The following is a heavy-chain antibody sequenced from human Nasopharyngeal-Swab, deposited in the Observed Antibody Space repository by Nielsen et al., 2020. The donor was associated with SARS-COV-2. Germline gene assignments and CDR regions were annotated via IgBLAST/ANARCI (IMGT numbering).Heavy chain of an antibody. CDR3: ARDLDGSYSPFDY. CDR2: ISYDGSNK. J-gene: IGHJ4*02. Sequence: SLKISCAASGFTFSSYAMHWVRQAPGKGLEWVAVISYDGSNKYYADSVKGRFTISRDNSKNTLYLQMNSLRAEDTAVYYCARDLDGSYSPFDYWGQGTLVTVSS. D-gene: IGHD1-26*01. CDR1: GFTFSSYA. V-gene: IGHV3-30-3*01.